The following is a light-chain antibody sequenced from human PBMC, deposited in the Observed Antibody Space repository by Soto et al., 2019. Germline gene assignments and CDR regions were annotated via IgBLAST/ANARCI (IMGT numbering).Light chain of an antibody. V-gene: IGLV1-40*01. CDR3: QSSDSSLSASVV. CDR1: SSNIGAGYD. Sequence: SVLTQPPSVSGAPGQRVTISCTGSSSNIGAGYDVHWYQQLPGTAPKLLIYGNTNRPSGVPDRFSGSKSGTSASLAITGLQAEDEADYYCQSSDSSLSASVVFGGGTKLTVL. J-gene: IGLJ2*01. CDR2: GNT.